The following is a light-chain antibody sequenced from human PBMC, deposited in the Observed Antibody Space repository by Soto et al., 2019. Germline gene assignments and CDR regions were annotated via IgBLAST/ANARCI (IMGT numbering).Light chain of an antibody. Sequence: EIVMTQSPATLSLSPGERATLSCRASQSVSSNLAWYQQKPGQAPRLLIYGASTRATGIPARFSGSGSGTEFTLTISGMQSEDFAVYCCQQYNNWRTFGQGTKVEIK. J-gene: IGKJ1*01. V-gene: IGKV3-15*01. CDR1: QSVSSN. CDR3: QQYNNWRT. CDR2: GAS.